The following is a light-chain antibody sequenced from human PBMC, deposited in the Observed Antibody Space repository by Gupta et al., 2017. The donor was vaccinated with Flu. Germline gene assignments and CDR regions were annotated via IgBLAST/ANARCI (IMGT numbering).Light chain of an antibody. CDR1: NIGSKT. Sequence: GKTARITCGGNNIGSKTVHWYQQKPGQAPVLVVYDDSDRPSGIPERLSGSNSGNTATLTISRVEDGDEADYYCQVWYSSSEHQVFGGGTKLTVL. CDR3: QVWYSSSEHQV. J-gene: IGLJ2*01. CDR2: DDS. V-gene: IGLV3-21*03.